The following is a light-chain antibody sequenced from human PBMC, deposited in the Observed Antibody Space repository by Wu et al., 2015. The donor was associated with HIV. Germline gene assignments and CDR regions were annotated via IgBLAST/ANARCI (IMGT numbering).Light chain of an antibody. V-gene: IGKV3-20*01. CDR3: QQYADSPYN. J-gene: IGKJ2*01. CDR2: GAS. Sequence: EIVMTQSPVTLSVSPGERVTLSCRASQSVSSNLAWYQQKPGQAPRLLINGASKRATGIPDRLSGSGSGTDFTLIISRLEPEDFAVYYCQQYADSPYNFGQGTKLEIK. CDR1: QSVSSN.